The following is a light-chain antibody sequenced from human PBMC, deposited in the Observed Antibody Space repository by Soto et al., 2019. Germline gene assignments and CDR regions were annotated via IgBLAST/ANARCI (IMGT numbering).Light chain of an antibody. CDR1: SSDVGGYNY. CDR3: SSYTGENLYV. J-gene: IGLJ1*01. Sequence: QSVLTQPASVSGSPGQSITISCIGTSSDVGGYNYVSWYQQHPGKAPKLMIYEVTNRPSGASNRFSGSKSGNTASLTISGLQAEDEADYYCSSYTGENLYVFGTGTKVTVL. V-gene: IGLV2-14*01. CDR2: EVT.